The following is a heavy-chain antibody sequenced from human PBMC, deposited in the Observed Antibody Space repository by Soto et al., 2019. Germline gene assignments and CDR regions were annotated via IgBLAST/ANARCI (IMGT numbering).Heavy chain of an antibody. CDR2: IYYSGST. Sequence: SETLSLTCTVSGGSISSYYWSWIRQPPGKGLEWIGYIYYSGSTNYNPSLKSRVTISVDTSKNQFSLKLSSVTAADTAVYYCASLSWSFDYWGQGTLVTVSS. CDR1: GGSISSYY. J-gene: IGHJ4*02. V-gene: IGHV4-59*01. D-gene: IGHD6-13*01. CDR3: ASLSWSFDY.